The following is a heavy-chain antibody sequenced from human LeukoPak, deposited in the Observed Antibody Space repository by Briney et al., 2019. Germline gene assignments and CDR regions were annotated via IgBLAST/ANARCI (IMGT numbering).Heavy chain of an antibody. D-gene: IGHD3-3*01. CDR2: ISGVGDST. J-gene: IGHJ6*03. CDR3: AKGTPPYYDFWSTYYYYMDV. V-gene: IGHV3-43*02. Sequence: GGSLRLSCAASGFTFDDYAMHWVRQAPGKGLEWVSFISGVGDSTYYADSVKGRFTISRDNSKNSLYLQMNSLRTEDTALYYCAKGTPPYYDFWSTYYYYMDVWGKGTTVTVSS. CDR1: GFTFDDYA.